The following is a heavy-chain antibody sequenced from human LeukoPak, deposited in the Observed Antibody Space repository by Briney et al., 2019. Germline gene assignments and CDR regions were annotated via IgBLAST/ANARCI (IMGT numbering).Heavy chain of an antibody. D-gene: IGHD3-10*01. CDR2: IYTSGST. Sequence: PSETLSLTCTVSGGSISSYYWSWIRQPAGKGLEWIGRIYTSGSTNYNPSLKSRVTMSVDTSKNQFSLKLSSVTAADTAVYYCARSSYGSGSYYIDFDYWGQGTLVTVSS. CDR1: GGSISSYY. CDR3: ARSSYGSGSYYIDFDY. V-gene: IGHV4-4*07. J-gene: IGHJ4*02.